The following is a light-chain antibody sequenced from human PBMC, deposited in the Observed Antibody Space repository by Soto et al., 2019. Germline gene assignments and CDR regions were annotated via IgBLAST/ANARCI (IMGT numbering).Light chain of an antibody. CDR1: QSINDR. CDR2: DAS. CDR3: QQYNSYV. Sequence: DIQMTQSPATLTAPVGDSVTITCRASQSINDRLAWYQQTPGKAPKLLIYDASSLESGVPSRFSGSGSGTEFTLTISSLQPDDFATYYCQQYNSYVFGPGTKVDI. J-gene: IGKJ3*01. V-gene: IGKV1-5*01.